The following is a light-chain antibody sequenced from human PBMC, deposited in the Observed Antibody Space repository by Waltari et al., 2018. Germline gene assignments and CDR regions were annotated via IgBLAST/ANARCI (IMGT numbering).Light chain of an antibody. CDR2: DMY. V-gene: IGKV2-29*02. CDR3: MQGIRLYS. J-gene: IGKJ2*03. CDR1: EDLLHIDGKAY. Sequence: VWMAQSPLSLSVTPGQPASISCKSSEDLLHIDGKAYLYCFMQKPGQSPPLLIQDMYSRVDGVTERFSGTGSATDCTLKISRVEAEDAGIYYCMQGIRLYSFGQGTKLEI.